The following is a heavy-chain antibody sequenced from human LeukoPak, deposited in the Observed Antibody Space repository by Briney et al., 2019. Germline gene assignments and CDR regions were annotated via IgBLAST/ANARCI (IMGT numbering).Heavy chain of an antibody. CDR1: GVSISGSISGTY. Sequence: PSETLSLTCTVSGVSISGSISGTYWSWVRQPAGKGLEWIGRIHSSGSTKYNPSLKSRVTMSVDTSKNQLFLRLTSVTAADTALYYCARGSQNYYNPFDNWGQGTLVTVSS. CDR3: ARGSQNYYNPFDN. J-gene: IGHJ4*02. D-gene: IGHD3-10*01. V-gene: IGHV4-4*07. CDR2: IHSSGST.